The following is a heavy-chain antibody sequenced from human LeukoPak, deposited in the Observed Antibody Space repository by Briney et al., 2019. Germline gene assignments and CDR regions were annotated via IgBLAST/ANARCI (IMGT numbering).Heavy chain of an antibody. CDR3: ARANTVTTPSDAFDI. CDR1: GGSISSSSYY. V-gene: IGHV4-39*07. D-gene: IGHD4-17*01. J-gene: IGHJ3*02. CDR2: IYYSGST. Sequence: PSETLSLTCTVSGGSISSSSYYWGWIRQPPGKGLEWIGSIYYSGSTYYNPSLKSRVTISVDTSKNQFSLKLSCVTAADTAVYYCARANTVTTPSDAFDIWGQGTMVTVSS.